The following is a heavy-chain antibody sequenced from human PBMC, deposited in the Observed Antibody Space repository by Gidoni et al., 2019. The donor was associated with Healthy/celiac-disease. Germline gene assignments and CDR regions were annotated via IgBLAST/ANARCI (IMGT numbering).Heavy chain of an antibody. Sequence: VQLVESGGGLVQPGGSLRLSCAASGLPFGSYSMNLVRQAPGKGLEWVSYISSSSRTIYYADSVKGRFTISRDNAKNSLYLQMNSLRAEDTAVYYCARDRSMFTGWPDEFDYWGQGTLVTVSS. D-gene: IGHD5-18*01. CDR3: ARDRSMFTGWPDEFDY. CDR2: ISSSSRTI. CDR1: GLPFGSYS. V-gene: IGHV3-48*01. J-gene: IGHJ4*02.